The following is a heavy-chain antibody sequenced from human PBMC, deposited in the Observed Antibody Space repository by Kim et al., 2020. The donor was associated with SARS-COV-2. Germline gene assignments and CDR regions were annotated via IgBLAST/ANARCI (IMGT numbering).Heavy chain of an antibody. Sequence: KFQGRVTITRDTSTSTVYMELSSLRSEDTAVYYCARGTWENYYDSSGYYDYWGQGTLVTVSS. J-gene: IGHJ4*02. CDR3: ARGTWENYYDSSGYYDY. D-gene: IGHD3-22*01. V-gene: IGHV1-46*01.